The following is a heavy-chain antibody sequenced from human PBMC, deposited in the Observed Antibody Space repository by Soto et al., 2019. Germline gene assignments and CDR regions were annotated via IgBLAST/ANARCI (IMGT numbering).Heavy chain of an antibody. J-gene: IGHJ4*02. Sequence: QVQLQESGPGLVKPSQTLSLTCTVSGGSISSGGYYWSWIRQHPGKGLEWIGYIYYSGRTYYNPFLQSLVRLSVDTAKNQFSLKLSSVTAADTAVYYCARGKDNDYSNYGYPFGYWGQGTLVTVSS. CDR1: GGSISSGGYY. V-gene: IGHV4-31*01. D-gene: IGHD4-4*01. CDR3: ARGKDNDYSNYGYPFGY. CDR2: IYYSGRT.